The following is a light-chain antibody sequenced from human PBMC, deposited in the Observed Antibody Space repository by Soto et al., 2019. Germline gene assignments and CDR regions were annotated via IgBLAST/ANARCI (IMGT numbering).Light chain of an antibody. CDR2: DVS. J-gene: IGKJ5*01. CDR1: QSITNY. V-gene: IGKV3-11*01. Sequence: EIVLTQSPATLSLSPGEGATLSCRARQSITNYLAWYQQKPGQAPRLLIYDVSNRATGIPARFSGSGSGTDCTLTIGSLEPEDFAVYYCQQRSNWPQITCGQGTRLEI. CDR3: QQRSNWPQIT.